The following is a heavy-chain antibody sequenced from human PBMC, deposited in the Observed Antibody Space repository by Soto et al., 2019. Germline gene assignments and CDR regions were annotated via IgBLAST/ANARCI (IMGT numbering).Heavy chain of an antibody. CDR3: AKDRNIVTGIDYFDY. CDR2: ISASGDFT. CDR1: GLIFSSYG. Sequence: EVQLLESGGGLVQRGGSLRLSCAASGLIFSSYGMTWVRQGPGGGLEWVSAISASGDFTYYADSVKGRFTISRDNAQNTLYLQMNSLRAEDTAIYYCAKDRNIVTGIDYFDYWGQGTLVTVSS. D-gene: IGHD2-15*01. V-gene: IGHV3-23*01. J-gene: IGHJ4*02.